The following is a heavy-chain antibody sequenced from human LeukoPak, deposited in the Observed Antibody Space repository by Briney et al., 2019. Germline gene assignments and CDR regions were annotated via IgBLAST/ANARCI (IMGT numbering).Heavy chain of an antibody. CDR3: AKGGGSGYYNHFDY. J-gene: IGHJ4*02. CDR2: ISGSGGST. V-gene: IGHV3-23*01. D-gene: IGHD3-22*01. Sequence: GGSLRLSCAASGFTFSSYAMSWVRQAPGRGLEWVSTISGSGGSTYYADSVKGRFTISRDNSKNTLYLLMNSLRAEDTAVYYCAKGGGSGYYNHFDYWGQGTLVTVSS. CDR1: GFTFSSYA.